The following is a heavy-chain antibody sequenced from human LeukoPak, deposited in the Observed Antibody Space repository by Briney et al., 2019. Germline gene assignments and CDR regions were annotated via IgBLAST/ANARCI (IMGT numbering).Heavy chain of an antibody. CDR1: GVSISSDDYY. CDR2: IFYSRSM. V-gene: IGHV4-30-4*01. J-gene: IGHJ4*02. Sequence: PSQTLSLTCTVSGVSISSDDYYWTWIRQPPGKGLEWMGYIFYSRSMYYNPSLKSRLTISVDTSKNQFSLKPRSLTATVTAEYDGAMKTVVISFVYSGQGALVTVSS. D-gene: IGHD4-23*01. CDR3: AMKTVVISFVY.